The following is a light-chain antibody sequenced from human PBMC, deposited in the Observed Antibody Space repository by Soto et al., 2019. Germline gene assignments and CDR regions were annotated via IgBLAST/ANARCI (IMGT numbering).Light chain of an antibody. Sequence: QSLLTQAPSASGTPGQTVVISCYGSSSNIGTNTENWYQQVPGSAPRLLISCFHMRRSVGPDRFSTSKSGNSASLTTHGLPSGDEANYYYSAWGDRVRGVVFGGGTQLTVL. CDR3: SAWGDRVRGVV. CDR1: SSNIGTNT. CDR2: CFH. J-gene: IGLJ7*01. V-gene: IGLV1-44*01.